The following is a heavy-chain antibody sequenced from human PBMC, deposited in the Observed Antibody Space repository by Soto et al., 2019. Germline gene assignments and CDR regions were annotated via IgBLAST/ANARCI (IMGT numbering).Heavy chain of an antibody. CDR3: ARVIAAAGEYFDY. CDR1: GGSISSFC. Sequence: PSETLSLTCTVSGGSISSFCWSWIRQPPGKGLEWIGYIYYSGSTNYNPSLKSRVTISVDTSKNQFSLKLSSVTAADTAVYYCARVIAAAGEYFDYWGQGTLVTVSS. CDR2: IYYSGST. V-gene: IGHV4-59*12. J-gene: IGHJ4*02. D-gene: IGHD6-13*01.